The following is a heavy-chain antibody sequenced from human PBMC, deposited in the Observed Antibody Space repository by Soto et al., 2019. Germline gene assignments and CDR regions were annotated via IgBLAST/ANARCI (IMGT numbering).Heavy chain of an antibody. J-gene: IGHJ4*02. V-gene: IGHV3-11*01. CDR3: AGTKGTVTTDPFDS. CDR2: ISSSGGTI. Sequence: QVQLVDSGGGLVKPGGSLRVSCAASGFSFSDYYMTWIRQAPGKGLEWVSYISSSGGTIYYADSVKGRFTISRDNAKKSLILQMNSLRAEDTAVYYCAGTKGTVTTDPFDSWGQGALVIVSS. CDR1: GFSFSDYY. D-gene: IGHD4-17*01.